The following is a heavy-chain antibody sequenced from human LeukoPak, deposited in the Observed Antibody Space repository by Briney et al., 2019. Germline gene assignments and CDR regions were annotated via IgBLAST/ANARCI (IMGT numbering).Heavy chain of an antibody. CDR1: GFTFSSDW. Sequence: GGSLRLSCAASGFTFSSDWMSWVRQAPGKGLEWVANIKQDGSEKYYVDSVKGRFTISRDNAKNSLYLQMNSLRAEDTAVYYCARTRDYYFDYWGQGTLVTVSS. D-gene: IGHD3/OR15-3a*01. J-gene: IGHJ4*02. CDR2: IKQDGSEK. CDR3: ARTRDYYFDY. V-gene: IGHV3-7*01.